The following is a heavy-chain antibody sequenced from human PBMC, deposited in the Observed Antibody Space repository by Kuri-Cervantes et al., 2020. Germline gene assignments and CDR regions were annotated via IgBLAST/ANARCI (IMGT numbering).Heavy chain of an antibody. D-gene: IGHD3-16*02. CDR3: ARDATNYDYVWGSYRTYGMDV. V-gene: IGHV4-31*03. J-gene: IGHJ6*02. CDR1: GGSIGSGGYF. Sequence: SETLSLTCTVSGGSIGSGGYFWSWIRQHPGKGLEWIGYIYDSGTTYYNPSLKSRVTISVDMSKNQFSLILSSVTAADTAMYYCARDATNYDYVWGSYRTYGMDVWGQGTTVTVSS. CDR2: IYDSGTT.